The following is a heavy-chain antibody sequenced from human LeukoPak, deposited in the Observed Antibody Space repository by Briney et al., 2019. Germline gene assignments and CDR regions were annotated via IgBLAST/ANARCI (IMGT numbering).Heavy chain of an antibody. CDR3: VRGGHGCGAGFDY. Sequence: ASVKVSCKASRNTFSNYAVSWVRQAPGQGLEWVGGIIPMFGTAHYAQRFQGRVTITADESTSTAYVELSSLRFEDTAVYYCVRGGHGCGAGFDYWGQGTLVTVSS. CDR2: IIPMFGTA. D-gene: IGHD2-21*01. V-gene: IGHV1-69*13. CDR1: RNTFSNYA. J-gene: IGHJ4*02.